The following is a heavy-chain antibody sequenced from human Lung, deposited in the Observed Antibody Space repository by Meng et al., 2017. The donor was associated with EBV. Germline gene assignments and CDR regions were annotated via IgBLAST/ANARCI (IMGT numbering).Heavy chain of an antibody. Sequence: PLVESGGPLVQPGGSLRASCAASGFTSSSYGMHWVRQAPGKGPVWVSRINEHGSSTTYADSVNGRFTISRDNAKDTLYRQMNSLRDEDTAIYYCARDLVGEYDFWGQGTLVTVSS. J-gene: IGHJ4*02. CDR1: GFTSSSYG. CDR2: INEHGSST. V-gene: IGHV3-74*03. D-gene: IGHD2/OR15-2a*01. CDR3: ARDLVGEYDF.